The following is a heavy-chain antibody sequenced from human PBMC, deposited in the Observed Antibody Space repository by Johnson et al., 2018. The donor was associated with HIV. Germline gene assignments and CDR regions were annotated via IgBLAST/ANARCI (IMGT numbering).Heavy chain of an antibody. CDR3: VRDDGSDYEAFDI. CDR1: GFTFTNFW. J-gene: IGHJ3*02. V-gene: IGHV3-7*05. Sequence: QLVESGGGLVQPGGSLRLSCAASGFTFTNFWMSWVRQAPGKGLEWVADIKQDGSEKYYLDPVKGRFTISRDNARKSLYLQMNNLRAEDTAVYYFVRDDGSDYEAFDIWGQGTMVTVSS. D-gene: IGHD2-21*01. CDR2: IKQDGSEK.